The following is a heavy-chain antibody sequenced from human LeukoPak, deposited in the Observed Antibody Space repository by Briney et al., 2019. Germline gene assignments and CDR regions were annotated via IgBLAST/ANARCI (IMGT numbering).Heavy chain of an antibody. Sequence: GGSLRLSCVASGFTFISYGMHWVRQAPGKGLEWVAVIWYDGSNKYYTDSVKGRFTISRDNSKNTLYLQMNSLRAEDTAVYYCATSGSYYRFEYWGQGTLVTVSS. V-gene: IGHV3-33*08. CDR1: GFTFISYG. CDR2: IWYDGSNK. CDR3: ATSGSYYRFEY. J-gene: IGHJ4*02. D-gene: IGHD1-26*01.